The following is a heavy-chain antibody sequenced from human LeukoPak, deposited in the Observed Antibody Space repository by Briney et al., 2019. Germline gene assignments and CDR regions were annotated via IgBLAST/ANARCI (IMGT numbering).Heavy chain of an antibody. D-gene: IGHD6-19*01. V-gene: IGHV3-53*01. CDR2: IYSGGNT. CDR3: ARGDSSGYYYFDY. J-gene: IGHJ4*02. Sequence: GGSLRLSCAASGFTFSDHAMSWVRQAPAKGLEWVSVIYSGGNTYYADSVKGRFTISRDNSKNTLYLQMNSLRAEDTAVYYCARGDSSGYYYFDYWGQGTLVTVSS. CDR1: GFTFSDHA.